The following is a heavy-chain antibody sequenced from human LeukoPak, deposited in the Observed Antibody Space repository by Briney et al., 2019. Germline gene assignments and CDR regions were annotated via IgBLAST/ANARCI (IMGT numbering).Heavy chain of an antibody. CDR3: AKGSPLDLGAGESYYYGMGV. D-gene: IGHD3-10*01. J-gene: IGHJ6*02. V-gene: IGHV3-30-3*01. CDR2: ISYDGSNK. Sequence: GGSLRLSCAASGFTFSSYAMHWVRQAPGKGLEWVAVISYDGSNKYYADSVKGRFTISRDNSKHTLFLQMSSLRAEDTAVYYCAKGSPLDLGAGESYYYGMGVWGQGTTVTVSS. CDR1: GFTFSSYA.